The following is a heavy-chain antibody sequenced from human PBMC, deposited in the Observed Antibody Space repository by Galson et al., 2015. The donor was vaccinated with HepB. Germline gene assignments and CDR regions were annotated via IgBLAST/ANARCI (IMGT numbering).Heavy chain of an antibody. Sequence: SLRLSCAASGFTFSSYAMHWVRQAPGEGLEWVAVISYDGSNKYYADSVKGRFTISRDNSKNTLYLQMNSLRAEDTAVYYCAGSSGPYFDYWGQGTLVTVSS. V-gene: IGHV3-30*04. CDR2: ISYDGSNK. J-gene: IGHJ4*02. D-gene: IGHD6-19*01. CDR3: AGSSGPYFDY. CDR1: GFTFSSYA.